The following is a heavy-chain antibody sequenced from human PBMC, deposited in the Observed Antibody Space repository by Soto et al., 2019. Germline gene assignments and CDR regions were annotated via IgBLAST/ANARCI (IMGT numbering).Heavy chain of an antibody. J-gene: IGHJ4*02. D-gene: IGHD3-16*01. V-gene: IGHV1-69*13. CDR1: GGTFGSYA. CDR2: IIPIFGTA. CDR3: ARDRVGGIMYFDY. Sequence: SVKVSCKASGGTFGSYAISWVRQAPGQGLEWMGGIIPIFGTANYAQKFQGRVTITADESTSTAYMELSSLRSEDTAVYYCARDRVGGIMYFDYWGQGTLVTVSS.